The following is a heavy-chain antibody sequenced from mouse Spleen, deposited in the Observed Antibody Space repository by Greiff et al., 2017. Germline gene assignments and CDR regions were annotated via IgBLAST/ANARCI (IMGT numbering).Heavy chain of an antibody. V-gene: IGHV5-9*01. CDR2: ISSGGGNT. CDR3: ARRLLRWFDV. CDR1: GFTFSSYA. D-gene: IGHD1-1*01. J-gene: IGHJ1*01. Sequence: DVMLVESGGGLVKLGGSLKLSCAASGFTFSSYAMSWVRQTPEKRLEWVATISSGGGNTYYPDSVKGRFTISRDNAKNTLYLQMSSLKSEDTAMYYCARRLLRWFDVWGAGTTVTVSS.